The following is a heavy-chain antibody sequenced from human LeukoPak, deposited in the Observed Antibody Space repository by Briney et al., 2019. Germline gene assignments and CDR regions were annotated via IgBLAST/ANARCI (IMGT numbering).Heavy chain of an antibody. CDR2: INPNSGGT. D-gene: IGHD2-15*01. V-gene: IGHV1-2*04. J-gene: IGHJ4*02. CDR1: GGTFSSYA. Sequence: GASVKVSCKASGGTFSSYAISWVRQAPGQGLEWMGWINPNSGGTNYAQKFQGWVTMTRDTSISTAYMELSRLRSDDTAVYYCAREYEDSGDLDYWGQGTLVTVSS. CDR3: AREYEDSGDLDY.